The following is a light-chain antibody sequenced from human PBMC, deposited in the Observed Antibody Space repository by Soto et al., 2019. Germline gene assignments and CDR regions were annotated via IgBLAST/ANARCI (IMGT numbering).Light chain of an antibody. V-gene: IGLV2-14*01. J-gene: IGLJ2*01. CDR3: SSFTSSSTVV. CDR1: SSDVGNYNY. CDR2: EVS. Sequence: QSALTQPGSVSGSPGQSITISCTGTSSDVGNYNYVSWYQQHRGKAPKLMIYEVSNRPSGVSNRFSGSKSGNTASLTISGLQPEDEADYYCSSFTSSSTVVFGGGTKLTVL.